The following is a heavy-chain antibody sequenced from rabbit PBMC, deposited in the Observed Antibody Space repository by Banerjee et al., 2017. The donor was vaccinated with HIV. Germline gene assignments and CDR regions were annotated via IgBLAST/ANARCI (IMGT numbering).Heavy chain of an antibody. CDR3: ARVNAGSSGYPYYFNL. CDR1: GFSFSSSFW. J-gene: IGHJ4*01. Sequence: QSLEESGGGLVTPGASLTLTCTASGFSFSSSFWICWVRQAPGKGLEWIASIDGGSSGDTRYASWAKGRFTISKTSSTTVTLQMTSLTAAGTATYFCARVNAGSSGYPYYFNLWGQGTLVTVS. CDR2: IDGGSSGDT. D-gene: IGHD1-1*01. V-gene: IGHV1S40*01.